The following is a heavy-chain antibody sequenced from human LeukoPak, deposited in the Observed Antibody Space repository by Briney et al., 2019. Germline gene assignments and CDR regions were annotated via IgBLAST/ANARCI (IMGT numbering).Heavy chain of an antibody. V-gene: IGHV1-3*01. CDR3: ARDVPYCSGGSCYSPTYAFDY. D-gene: IGHD2-15*01. J-gene: IGHJ4*02. Sequence: GASVKVSCKASGYTFTSYAMHWVRQAPGQRREWMGWINAGNGNTKYSQKFQGRVTITRDTSASTAYMELSSLRSEDTAVYYCARDVPYCSGGSCYSPTYAFDYWGQGTLVTVSS. CDR1: GYTFTSYA. CDR2: INAGNGNT.